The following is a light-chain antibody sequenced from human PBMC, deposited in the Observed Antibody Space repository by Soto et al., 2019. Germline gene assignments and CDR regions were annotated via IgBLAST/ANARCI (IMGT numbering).Light chain of an antibody. CDR1: QILLHSNGYNY. CDR2: LGS. J-gene: IGKJ3*01. Sequence: DIVMTQSPLSLPVTPGEPASISCRSSQILLHSNGYNYLDWYLQKPGQSPQLLIYLGSNRASGVPDRFSGSGSGTDFTLKISRVEAEDVGVYYCMQALQTRAFGPGTKVDIK. V-gene: IGKV2-28*01. CDR3: MQALQTRA.